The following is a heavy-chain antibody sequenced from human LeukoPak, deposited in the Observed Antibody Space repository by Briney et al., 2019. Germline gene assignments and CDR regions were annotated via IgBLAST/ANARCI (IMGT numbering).Heavy chain of an antibody. CDR2: IYYSGST. Sequence: SETLSLTCTVSGGSISSYYWSWIRQPPGKGLEWIGYIYYSGSTNYNPSLKSRVTISVDTSKNQFSLRLSSVTAADTAVYYCASSGYYVYAFDIWGQGTMVTVSS. D-gene: IGHD3-22*01. CDR3: ASSGYYVYAFDI. J-gene: IGHJ3*02. CDR1: GGSISSYY. V-gene: IGHV4-59*01.